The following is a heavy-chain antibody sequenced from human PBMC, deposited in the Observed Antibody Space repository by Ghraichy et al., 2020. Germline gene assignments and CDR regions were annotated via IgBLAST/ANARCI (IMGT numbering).Heavy chain of an antibody. CDR2: INSDGSST. J-gene: IGHJ6*03. D-gene: IGHD2-2*01. CDR3: ARGGLCSSTSCYRHYYYYMDV. CDR1: GFTFSSYW. V-gene: IGHV3-74*01. Sequence: GESLNISCAASGFTFSSYWMHWVRQAPGKGLVWVSRINSDGSSTSYADSVKGRFTISRDNAKNTLYLQMNSLRAEDTAVYYCARGGLCSSTSCYRHYYYYMDVWGKGTTVTVSS.